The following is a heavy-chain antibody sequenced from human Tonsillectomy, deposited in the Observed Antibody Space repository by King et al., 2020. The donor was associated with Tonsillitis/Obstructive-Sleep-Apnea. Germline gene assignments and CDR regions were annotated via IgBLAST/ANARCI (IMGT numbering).Heavy chain of an antibody. CDR3: ARGPAYCGGDCPTPAYYFDY. Sequence: VQLQEWGAGLLKPSETLSLTCAVYGGSFSGYYWNWIRQPPGKGLEWIGEINHSGSTNYNPSLKSRVTISVDTSKNQFSLKLSSVTAADTAVYYCARGPAYCGGDCPTPAYYFDYWGQGTLVTVSS. CDR2: INHSGST. D-gene: IGHD2-21*01. J-gene: IGHJ4*02. V-gene: IGHV4-34*01. CDR1: GGSFSGYY.